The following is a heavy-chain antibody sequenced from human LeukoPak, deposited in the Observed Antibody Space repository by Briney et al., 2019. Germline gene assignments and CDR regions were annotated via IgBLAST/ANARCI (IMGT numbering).Heavy chain of an antibody. V-gene: IGHV3-30*18. D-gene: IGHD3-3*01. CDR1: GFTFSSYG. CDR3: AKEGLRFLEWLPQSSYYMDV. J-gene: IGHJ6*03. CDR2: IWYGGSNK. Sequence: GRSLRLSCAASGFTFSSYGMHWVRQAPGKGLEWVAVIWYGGSNKYYADSVKGRFTISRDNSKNTLYLQMNSLRAEDTAVYYCAKEGLRFLEWLPQSSYYMDVWGKGTTVTVSS.